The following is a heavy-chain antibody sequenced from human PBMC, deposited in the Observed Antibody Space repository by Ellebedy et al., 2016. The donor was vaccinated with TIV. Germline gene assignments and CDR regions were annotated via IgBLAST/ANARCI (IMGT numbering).Heavy chain of an antibody. CDR2: INTNTGNP. CDR1: GYSFTNYP. V-gene: IGHV7-4-1*02. CDR3: ARGLGFSGYYFDY. D-gene: IGHD1-1*01. J-gene: IGHJ4*02. Sequence: AASVKVSCKASGYSFTNYPINWVRQAPGHGLEWMGWINTNTGNPTYAQGFTGRFVFALDTSGSTAYLQISSLKAEDTAVYYCARGLGFSGYYFDYWGQGTLVTVSS.